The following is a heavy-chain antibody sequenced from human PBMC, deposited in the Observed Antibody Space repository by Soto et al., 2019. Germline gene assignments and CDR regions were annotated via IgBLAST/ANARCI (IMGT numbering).Heavy chain of an antibody. CDR1: GYTFTRYP. Sequence: ASVKVSCKASGYTFTRYPLHWVRQAPGQRLEWMGWINPANGDTGYSQKFQGRVTLTRDISASTAYMELSSLTSEDTGVYYCARKDYYASGIYHLDYWGHGTLVTVSS. D-gene: IGHD3-10*01. V-gene: IGHV1-3*01. CDR3: ARKDYYASGIYHLDY. CDR2: INPANGDT. J-gene: IGHJ4*01.